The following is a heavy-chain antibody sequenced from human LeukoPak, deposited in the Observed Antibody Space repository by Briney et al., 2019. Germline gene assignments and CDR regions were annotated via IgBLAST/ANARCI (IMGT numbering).Heavy chain of an antibody. Sequence: GGSLRLSCAASGFTFSAYNMNWVRQAPGKGLEWVSSISSSSSSIYHADSVKGRFTISRDNAKNSLYLQMSSLRAEDTAVYYCARGGSGSYPGWGQGTLVTVSS. D-gene: IGHD3-10*01. V-gene: IGHV3-21*01. CDR3: ARGGSGSYPG. CDR1: GFTFSAYN. J-gene: IGHJ4*02. CDR2: ISSSSSSI.